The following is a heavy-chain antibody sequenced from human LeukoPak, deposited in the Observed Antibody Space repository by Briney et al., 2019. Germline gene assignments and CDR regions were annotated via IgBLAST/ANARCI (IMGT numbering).Heavy chain of an antibody. D-gene: IGHD6-13*01. CDR1: GGSVRSATYY. CDR2: IFYSGST. V-gene: IGHV4-61*01. J-gene: IGHJ6*03. Sequence: SETLFLTCTVSGGSVRSATYYWSWIRQPPGKGLEWIAYIFYSGSTNYNPSLKSRVTISVDTSKNQFSLKLNSVTAADTAIYYCARVYSSSWDDQDYYYYMDVWGKGSTATVSS. CDR3: ARVYSSSWDDQDYYYYMDV.